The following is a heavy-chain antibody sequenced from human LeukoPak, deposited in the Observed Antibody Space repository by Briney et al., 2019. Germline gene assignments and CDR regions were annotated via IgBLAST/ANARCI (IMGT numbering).Heavy chain of an antibody. V-gene: IGHV3-21*04. Sequence: GGSLRLSCAASGFTFSSYSMNWVRQAPGKGLEWVSSISSSSSYIYYADSVKGRFTISRDNAKNSLYLQMNTLTSEDSAVYSRAGDLLTGYYPNEGDRGQVILVSVSP. CDR2: ISSSSSYI. D-gene: IGHD3-9*01. CDR1: GFTFSSYS. J-gene: IGHJ4*02. CDR3: AGDLLTGYYPNEGD.